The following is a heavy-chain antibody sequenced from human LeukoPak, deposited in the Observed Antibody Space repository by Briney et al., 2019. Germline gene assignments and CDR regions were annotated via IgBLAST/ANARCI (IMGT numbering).Heavy chain of an antibody. CDR3: VRREVPSGVILTGYGLYYFDY. V-gene: IGHV4-39*01. D-gene: IGHD3-9*01. CDR2: IYYSGST. CDR1: GGSISSSSYY. Sequence: SETLSLTCTVSGGSISSSSYYWGWIRQPPGKGLEWIGSIYYSGSTYYNPSLKSRVTISVDTSKNQFSLKLSPVTAADTAVYYCVRREVPSGVILTGYGLYYFDYWGQGTLVTVSS. J-gene: IGHJ4*02.